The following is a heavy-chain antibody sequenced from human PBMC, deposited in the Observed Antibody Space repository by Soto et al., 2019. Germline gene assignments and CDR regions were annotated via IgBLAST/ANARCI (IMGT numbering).Heavy chain of an antibody. CDR3: ARDRGV. CDR2: IKYSGNT. CDR1: GGSVISGDYD. Sequence: SETLSLTCSVSGGSVISGDYDWSWIRQHPGKGLEWIGYIKYSGNTYYSPSLRSRVTISVDASKNQFSLELNSVTAADTAVYYCARDRGVWGRGTLVTVSS. D-gene: IGHD6-25*01. J-gene: IGHJ4*02. V-gene: IGHV4-31*03.